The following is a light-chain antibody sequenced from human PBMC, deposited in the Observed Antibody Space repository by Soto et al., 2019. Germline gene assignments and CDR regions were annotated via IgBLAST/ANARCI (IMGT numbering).Light chain of an antibody. CDR1: QSVSSN. CDR3: QQYNNWPQT. V-gene: IGKV3-15*01. Sequence: EIVRTQSPATLSVSPGERATLSCRASQSVSSNLAWYQQKPGQAPRLLIYGASTRAPGIPARCSGTRSGTDFTLTIRSLQYEDFAVYYCQQYNNWPQTFGQGPKVEIK. J-gene: IGKJ1*01. CDR2: GAS.